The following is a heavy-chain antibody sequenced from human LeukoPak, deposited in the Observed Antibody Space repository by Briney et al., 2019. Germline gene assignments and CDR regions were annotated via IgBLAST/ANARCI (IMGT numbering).Heavy chain of an antibody. V-gene: IGHV3-7*01. CDR3: ASTLSEVEDSSGYDAFDI. J-gene: IGHJ3*02. Sequence: GGSLRLSCSASGFTFSTYWMSWVRQAPGKGLEWVANMRRDGNEIYYLDSVRGRFTISRDNAKNSLYLQMNSLRAEDTAVYYCASTLSEVEDSSGYDAFDIWGQGTMVTVSS. CDR1: GFTFSTYW. D-gene: IGHD3-22*01. CDR2: MRRDGNEI.